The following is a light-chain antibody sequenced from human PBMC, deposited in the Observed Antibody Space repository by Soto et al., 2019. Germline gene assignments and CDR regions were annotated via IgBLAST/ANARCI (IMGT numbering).Light chain of an antibody. V-gene: IGKV3-15*01. CDR1: QSISSN. CDR2: DAS. Sequence: EIVMTQSPATLSVSPGDRATLSCRASQSISSNLAWYQQKPGQAPRLLIYDASTRATGIPARFSGNGSGTEFTLTISSMQSEDFAVYYCHQYNNWLRWTFGQGTKVEIK. J-gene: IGKJ1*01. CDR3: HQYNNWLRWT.